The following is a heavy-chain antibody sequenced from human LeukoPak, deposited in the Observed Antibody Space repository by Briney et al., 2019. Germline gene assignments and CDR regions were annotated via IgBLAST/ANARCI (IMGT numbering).Heavy chain of an antibody. V-gene: IGHV3-30*02. J-gene: IGHJ3*02. CDR2: IRYDGSNK. D-gene: IGHD3-9*01. Sequence: GGSLRLSCAASGFTFSSYGMHWVRQAPGKGLEWVAFIRYDGSNKYYADSVKGRFTISRDSSKNTLYLQMNSLRAEDTAVYYCAGDYDILTGYYVNGFHIWGQGTMVTVSS. CDR3: AGDYDILTGYYVNGFHI. CDR1: GFTFSSYG.